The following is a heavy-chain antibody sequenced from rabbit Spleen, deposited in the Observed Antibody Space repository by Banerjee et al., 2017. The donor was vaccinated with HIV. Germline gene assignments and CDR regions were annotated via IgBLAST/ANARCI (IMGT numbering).Heavy chain of an antibody. CDR1: GFSSSNRYW. J-gene: IGHJ6*01. CDR2: IDTGSSGDT. D-gene: IGHD8-1*01. CDR3: ARDTGSSFSSYGMDL. V-gene: IGHV1S40*01. Sequence: SLEESGGDLVKPGASLTLTCTASGFSSSNRYWICWVCQAPGKGLEWIACIDTGSSGDTYYASWAKGRFTISKTSSTTVTLQMTSLTAADTATYFCARDTGSSFSSYGMDLWGPGTLVTVS.